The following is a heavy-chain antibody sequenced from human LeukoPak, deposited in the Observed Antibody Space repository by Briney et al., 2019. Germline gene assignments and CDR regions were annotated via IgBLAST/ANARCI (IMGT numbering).Heavy chain of an antibody. D-gene: IGHD3-3*01. V-gene: IGHV4-61*01. CDR1: GGSVNSGSYY. CDR3: AREWVFGVALDWIDP. J-gene: IGHJ5*02. Sequence: SETLSLTCTVSGGSVNSGSYYWSWIRQPPGKGLEWIGHIYYRGGTNYNPSLKGRVTISVDTSKNQFSLKVNSMTAADTAVYYCAREWVFGVALDWIDPWGQGTLVTVSS. CDR2: IYYRGGT.